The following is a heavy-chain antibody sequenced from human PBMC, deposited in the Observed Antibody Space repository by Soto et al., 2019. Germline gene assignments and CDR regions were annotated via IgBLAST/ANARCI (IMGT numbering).Heavy chain of an antibody. CDR3: AIALVRRNDDNRDV. CDR1: GFTFSRYG. V-gene: IGHV3-30*03. Sequence: QVQLVESGGGVVQPGRSLRLSCAASGFTFSRYGMHWVRQAPGKGLEWVAVISYDGSYKYYADSVKGRFTISRDNSKNPLYLQMTSLRAEDTAVDYCAIALVRRNDDNRDVWGKGTTVTVSS. CDR2: ISYDGSYK. D-gene: IGHD1-1*01. J-gene: IGHJ6*03.